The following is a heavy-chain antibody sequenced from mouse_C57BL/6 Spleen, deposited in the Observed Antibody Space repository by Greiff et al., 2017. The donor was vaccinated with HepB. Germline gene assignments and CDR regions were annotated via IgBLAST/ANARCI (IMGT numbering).Heavy chain of an antibody. Sequence: EVQLVESGPGLVKPSQSLSLTCSVTGYSITSGYYWNWIRQFPGNKLEWMGYISYDGSNNYNPSLKNRISITRDTSKNQFFLKLNSVTTEDTATYYCASRTPIYYYGRGDAMDYWGQGTSVTVSS. CDR1: GYSITSGYY. CDR3: ASRTPIYYYGRGDAMDY. D-gene: IGHD1-1*01. CDR2: ISYDGSN. J-gene: IGHJ4*01. V-gene: IGHV3-6*01.